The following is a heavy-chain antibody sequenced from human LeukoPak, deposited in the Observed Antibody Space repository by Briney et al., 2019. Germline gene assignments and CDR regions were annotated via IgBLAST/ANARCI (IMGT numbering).Heavy chain of an antibody. D-gene: IGHD6-19*01. V-gene: IGHV3-21*01. CDR2: ISSSSSYI. Sequence: GGSLRLSCAASGFTFGSYGMNWVRQAPGKGLEWVSSISSSSSYIYYADPVKGRFTISRDNAKNSLYLQMNSLRAEDTAVYYCARTNRGIAVAGTGLRTGWFDPWGQGTLVTVSS. CDR3: ARTNRGIAVAGTGLRTGWFDP. CDR1: GFTFGSYG. J-gene: IGHJ5*02.